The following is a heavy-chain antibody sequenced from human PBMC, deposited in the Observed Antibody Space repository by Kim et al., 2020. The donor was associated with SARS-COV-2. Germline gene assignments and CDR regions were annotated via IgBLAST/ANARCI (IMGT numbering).Heavy chain of an antibody. D-gene: IGHD3-10*01. J-gene: IGHJ3*02. Sequence: SETLSLTCAVYVGSFSGYFWTWIRQVPGKGLEWIGETDPSGDTRYNPSLQSRVTILVDKSKNQFSLKLISVISADTAVYYCARQGSGSGSHDALHIWGPG. CDR2: TDPSGDT. CDR1: VGSFSGYF. V-gene: IGHV4-34*01. CDR3: ARQGSGSGSHDALHI.